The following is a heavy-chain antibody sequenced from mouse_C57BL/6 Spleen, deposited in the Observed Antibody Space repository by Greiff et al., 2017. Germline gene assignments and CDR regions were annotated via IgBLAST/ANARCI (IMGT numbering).Heavy chain of an antibody. V-gene: IGHV2-2*01. Sequence: VMLVESGPGLVQPSQSLSITCTVSGFSLTSYGVHWVRQSPGKGLEWLGVIWSGRSTDYNAAFMSRLSISKDNSKSQVFFKMNSLQADDTAIYYCARNRKVTARYYFDYWGQGTTLTVSS. CDR2: IWSGRST. CDR3: ARNRKVTARYYFDY. D-gene: IGHD2-2*01. CDR1: GFSLTSYG. J-gene: IGHJ2*01.